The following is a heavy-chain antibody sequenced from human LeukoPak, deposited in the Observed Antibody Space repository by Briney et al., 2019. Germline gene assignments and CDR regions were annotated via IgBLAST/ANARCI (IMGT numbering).Heavy chain of an antibody. D-gene: IGHD3-9*01. V-gene: IGHV1-69-2*01. Sequence: ASVKISCKASGYTFTDYYMHWVQQAPGKGLEWMGRVDPEDGETIYAEKFQGRVTITADTSTDTAYMELSSLRSEDTAAYYCATDPNYDILTGGDCWGQGTLVTVSS. CDR2: VDPEDGET. CDR3: ATDPNYDILTGGDC. J-gene: IGHJ4*02. CDR1: GYTFTDYY.